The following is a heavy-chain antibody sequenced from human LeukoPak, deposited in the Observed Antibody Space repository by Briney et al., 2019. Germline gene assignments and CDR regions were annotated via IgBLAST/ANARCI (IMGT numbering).Heavy chain of an antibody. J-gene: IGHJ4*02. Sequence: GGSLRLSCVAPGFTFSSYWMHWVRQAPGKGLEWVSRINEDASTITYADSVKGRFTISRENAMNTLYLQMNSLRAEDTAVYYCVRDLILVWTPGDDFDHWGQGTLVTVSS. CDR3: VRDLILVWTPGDDFDH. CDR2: INEDASTI. CDR1: GFTFSSYW. V-gene: IGHV3-74*03. D-gene: IGHD3-16*01.